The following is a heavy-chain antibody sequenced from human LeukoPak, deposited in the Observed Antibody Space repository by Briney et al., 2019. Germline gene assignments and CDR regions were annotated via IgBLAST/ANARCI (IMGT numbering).Heavy chain of an antibody. Sequence: GGSLRLSCAASGFSFRKYAMRWVRQAPGKGLESVSGISTNGGSTYHANSVKDRFTISRDNSKNTLYLQMGSLRTEDMAVYYCSRESTVIDAFDIWGQGTMVTVSS. J-gene: IGHJ3*02. CDR1: GFSFRKYA. V-gene: IGHV3-64*01. CDR2: ISTNGGST. D-gene: IGHD4-11*01. CDR3: SRESTVIDAFDI.